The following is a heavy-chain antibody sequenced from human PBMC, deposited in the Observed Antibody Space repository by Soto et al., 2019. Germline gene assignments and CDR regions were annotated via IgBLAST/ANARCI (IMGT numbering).Heavy chain of an antibody. CDR1: GGTFSSYA. Sequence: SVKVSCKASGGTFSSYAISWVRQAPGQGLEWMGGIIPIFGTANYAQKFQGRVTITADESTSTAYMELSSLRSEDTAVYYCARAGYCSGGSCYSYYFYGMDVWGQGTTVTVSS. J-gene: IGHJ6*02. D-gene: IGHD2-15*01. CDR2: IIPIFGTA. CDR3: ARAGYCSGGSCYSYYFYGMDV. V-gene: IGHV1-69*13.